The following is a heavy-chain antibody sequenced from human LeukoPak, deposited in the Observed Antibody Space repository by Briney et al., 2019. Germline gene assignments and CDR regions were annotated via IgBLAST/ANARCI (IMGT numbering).Heavy chain of an antibody. J-gene: IGHJ4*02. V-gene: IGHV4-61*02. CDR1: GGSISSGSYY. CDR3: ASCPEHYGVFRRNYFDY. D-gene: IGHD4-17*01. CDR2: IYTSGRT. Sequence: SETLSLTCTVSGGSISSGSYYWSWIRQPAGKGLEWIGRIYTSGRTNYNPSLKSRVTISLDTFKNQFSLKLRSVTAADTAVYYCASCPEHYGVFRRNYFDYWGQGTLVTVSS.